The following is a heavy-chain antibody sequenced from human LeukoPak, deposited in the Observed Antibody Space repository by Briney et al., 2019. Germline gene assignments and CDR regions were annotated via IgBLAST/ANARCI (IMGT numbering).Heavy chain of an antibody. V-gene: IGHV3-21*01. CDR1: EFTFSSYS. CDR2: ISSSSSYI. J-gene: IGHJ4*02. Sequence: GGSLRLSCAGSEFTFSSYSMNWVRQAPGKGLEWVSSISSSSSYIYYADSVKGRFTISRDNAKNSLYLQMNSLRAEDTAVYYCARDWAFYSGYDRVPGYWGQGTLVTVSS. D-gene: IGHD5-12*01. CDR3: ARDWAFYSGYDRVPGY.